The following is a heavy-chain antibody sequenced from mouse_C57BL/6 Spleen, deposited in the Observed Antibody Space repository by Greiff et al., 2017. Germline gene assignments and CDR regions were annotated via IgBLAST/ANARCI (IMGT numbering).Heavy chain of an antibody. J-gene: IGHJ1*03. D-gene: IGHD1-1*01. Sequence: EVQLQQSGPELVKPGASVKIPCKASGYTFTDYNMDWVKQSHGKSLEWIGDINPNNGGTIYNQKFKGKATLTVDKSSSTAYMELRSLTSEDTAVYYCARARGLITTVVANFDVWGTGTTVTVSS. CDR2: INPNNGGT. CDR1: GYTFTDYN. CDR3: ARARGLITTVVANFDV. V-gene: IGHV1-18*01.